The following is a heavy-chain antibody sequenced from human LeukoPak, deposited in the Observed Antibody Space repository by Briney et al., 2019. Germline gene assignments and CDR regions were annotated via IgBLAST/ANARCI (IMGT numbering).Heavy chain of an antibody. CDR2: ISSSSSTI. CDR1: GFTFSSYS. V-gene: IGHV3-48*02. Sequence: PGGSLRLSCAASGFTFSSYSMNWVRQAPGKGLEWVSYISSSSSTIYYADSVKGRFTISRDNAKNSLYPQMNSLRDEDTAVYYCARDKGIQLWLPAYYFDYWGQGTLVTVSS. D-gene: IGHD5-18*01. J-gene: IGHJ4*02. CDR3: ARDKGIQLWLPAYYFDY.